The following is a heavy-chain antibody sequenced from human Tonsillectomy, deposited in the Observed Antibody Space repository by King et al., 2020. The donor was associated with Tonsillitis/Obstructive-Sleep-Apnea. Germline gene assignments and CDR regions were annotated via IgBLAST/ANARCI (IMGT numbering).Heavy chain of an antibody. CDR3: ARGYGDYYYYYYMDV. D-gene: IGHD4-17*01. CDR2: ISSSSSTI. J-gene: IGHJ6*03. Sequence: VQLVESGGGLVQPGGSLRLSCAASGFTFSSYSMNWVRQAPGKGLEWVSHISSSSSTIYYADSVKGRFTISRDNAKNSLYLQMNSLRDEDTAVYYCARGYGDYYYYYYMDVWGKGTTVTVSS. CDR1: GFTFSSYS. V-gene: IGHV3-48*02.